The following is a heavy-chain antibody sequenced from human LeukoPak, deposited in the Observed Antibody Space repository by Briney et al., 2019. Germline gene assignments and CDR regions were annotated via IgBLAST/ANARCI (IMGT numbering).Heavy chain of an antibody. Sequence: GGSLRLSCAASGFTFSSYWMSWVRQAPGKGLEWVANIKQDGSEKYYVDSVKGRFTISRDNAKNSLYLQMNSLRAEDTAVYYCARDPNTSIAAAGTQMVYYFDYWGQGTLVTVSS. V-gene: IGHV3-7*01. CDR3: ARDPNTSIAAAGTQMVYYFDY. D-gene: IGHD6-13*01. CDR2: IKQDGSEK. J-gene: IGHJ4*02. CDR1: GFTFSSYW.